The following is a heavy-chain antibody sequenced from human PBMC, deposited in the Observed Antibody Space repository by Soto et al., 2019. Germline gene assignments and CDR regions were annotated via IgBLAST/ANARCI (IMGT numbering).Heavy chain of an antibody. Sequence: QVQLVESGGGVVQPGRSLRLSCAASGFTFSSYAMQWVRQAPGKGLEWVAVIWYDGSNKYYADSVKGRFTNSRDNSKNTVYRQLNRQNDEDTALYYGEREGLSYYDFWIGVFDYWGQGTLVTVAS. J-gene: IGHJ4*02. D-gene: IGHD3-3*01. V-gene: IGHV3-33*01. CDR3: EREGLSYYDFWIGVFDY. CDR2: IWYDGSNK. CDR1: GFTFSSYA.